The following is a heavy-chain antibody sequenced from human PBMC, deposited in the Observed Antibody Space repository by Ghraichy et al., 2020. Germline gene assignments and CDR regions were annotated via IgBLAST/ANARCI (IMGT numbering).Heavy chain of an antibody. J-gene: IGHJ5*02. CDR3: AHIRNIAAAMGDWFDP. D-gene: IGHD6-13*01. Sequence: SGPTLVKPTQTLTLTCTFSGFSLSTSGVGVGWIRQPPGKALEWLALIYWNDDKRYSPSLKSRLTITKDTSKNQVVLTMTNMDPVDTATYYCAHIRNIAAAMGDWFDPWGQGTLVTVSS. CDR2: IYWNDDK. V-gene: IGHV2-5*01. CDR1: GFSLSTSGVG.